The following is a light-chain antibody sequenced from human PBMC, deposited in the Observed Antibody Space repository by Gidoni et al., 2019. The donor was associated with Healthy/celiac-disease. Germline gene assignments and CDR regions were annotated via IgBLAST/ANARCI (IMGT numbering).Light chain of an antibody. J-gene: IGKJ1*01. Sequence: DIQLTQSPSFLSASVGDRVTITCRASQGISSYLAWYQQKPGKAPKLLIYAASTLQSGVPSRFSGSGAGKEFTLTSSSLQPEDFATYYCQQLNSYPRTFGQGTKVETK. CDR1: QGISSY. V-gene: IGKV1-9*01. CDR2: AAS. CDR3: QQLNSYPRT.